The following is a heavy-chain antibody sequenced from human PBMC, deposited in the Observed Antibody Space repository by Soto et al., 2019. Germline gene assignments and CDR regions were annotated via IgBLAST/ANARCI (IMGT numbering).Heavy chain of an antibody. J-gene: IGHJ4*02. D-gene: IGHD1-1*01. Sequence: EVQVFESGGGLVQPGGSLRLSCAASGFSFSDYSMACVRQTPEKGLEWVSGMSIGGEKTFYIASVKGRFIVSRDSSRDTVYFRMHRLAVEDTAVYYCAIWNGYGDLWAQRTLVTVSP. CDR3: AIWNGYGDL. CDR1: GFSFSDYS. CDR2: MSIGGEKT. V-gene: IGHV3-23*01.